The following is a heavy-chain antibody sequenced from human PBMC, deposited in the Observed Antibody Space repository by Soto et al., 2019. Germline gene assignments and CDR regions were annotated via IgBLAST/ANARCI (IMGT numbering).Heavy chain of an antibody. CDR2: IYAGDSDT. D-gene: IGHD1-20*01. V-gene: IGHV5-51*03. CDR1: GYNFTNYR. J-gene: IGHJ4*02. Sequence: EVQLVQSAAEVKKPGQSLKISCKGSGYNFTNYRIGWVRQMPGQGLEWMGIIYAGDSDTRYSPSFQGQVTISADKAINTAYLQWSSLKPSDTAMYYCARGALDNWNKDYFDSWGQGTLVTVSS. CDR3: ARGALDNWNKDYFDS.